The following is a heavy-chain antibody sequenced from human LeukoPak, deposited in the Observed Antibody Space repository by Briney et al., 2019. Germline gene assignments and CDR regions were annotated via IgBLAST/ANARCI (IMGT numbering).Heavy chain of an antibody. D-gene: IGHD6-19*01. V-gene: IGHV1-69*05. J-gene: IGHJ4*02. CDR2: IIPIFGTA. Sequence: SVKVSCKASGGTFSSYAISWVRQAPGQGLEWMGRIIPIFGTANYAQKYQGRVTITTDESTSTAYMELSSLRSEDTAVYYCAKLVAGTSIGWGQGTLVTVSS. CDR1: GGTFSSYA. CDR3: AKLVAGTSIG.